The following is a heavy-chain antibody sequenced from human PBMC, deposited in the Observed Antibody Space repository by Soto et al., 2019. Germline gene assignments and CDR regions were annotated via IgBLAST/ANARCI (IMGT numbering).Heavy chain of an antibody. Sequence: GGSLRLSCAASGFTFSSYAMHWVRQAPGKGLEWVAVISYDGSNKYYADSVKGRFTISRDNSKNTLYLQMNSLRAEDTAVYYCARDADILTTYYYYGMDVWGQGTTVTVSS. CDR2: ISYDGSNK. J-gene: IGHJ6*02. CDR1: GFTFSSYA. D-gene: IGHD3-9*01. CDR3: ARDADILTTYYYYGMDV. V-gene: IGHV3-30-3*01.